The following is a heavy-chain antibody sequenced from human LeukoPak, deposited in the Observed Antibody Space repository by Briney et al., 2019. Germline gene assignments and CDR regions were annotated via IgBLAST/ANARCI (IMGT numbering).Heavy chain of an antibody. Sequence: PGGSLRLSCAASGFTFTTYGLHWVRQAPGKGLEWVAAIASNGGSEYYADPVKGRFTISRDNSKNTLFLQMNSQRPDDTAVYYCAKRGHYSINWYHYFDYWGQGTLVTVSS. V-gene: IGHV3-30*18. CDR2: IASNGGSE. D-gene: IGHD6-13*01. J-gene: IGHJ4*02. CDR3: AKRGHYSINWYHYFDY. CDR1: GFTFTTYG.